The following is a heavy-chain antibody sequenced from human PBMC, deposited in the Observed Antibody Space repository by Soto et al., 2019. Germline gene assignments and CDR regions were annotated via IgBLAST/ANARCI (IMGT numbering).Heavy chain of an antibody. CDR2: IYYRGST. Sequence: SQNLPLPCTFSGGSLSTGSYYWSWIRQPTGKGLEWIGNIYYRGSTNYNPSLKSRVTISVDTSKNQFSLKLSSVTAADAAVYYCARVATVTTWGDQWGQGTLVXVS. D-gene: IGHD4-17*01. J-gene: IGHJ4*02. CDR3: ARVATVTTWGDQ. V-gene: IGHV4-61*01. CDR1: GGSLSTGSYY.